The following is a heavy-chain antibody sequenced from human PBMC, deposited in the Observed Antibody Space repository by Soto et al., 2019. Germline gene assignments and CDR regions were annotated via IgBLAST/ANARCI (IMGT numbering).Heavy chain of an antibody. CDR1: GYTFTHYY. J-gene: IGHJ4*02. V-gene: IGHV1-46*01. CDR2: INPASGST. CDR3: ARKLAAGDH. Sequence: QVQLVQSGAEVKKPGASVKLSCRTSGYTFTHYYIHWVRQAPGQGLEWLAIINPASGSTNYAQDFPGRVTLTMDTSTTPVYLELSGLRAEDTAIFYCARKLAAGDHWGQGTLVTVSS. D-gene: IGHD6-13*01.